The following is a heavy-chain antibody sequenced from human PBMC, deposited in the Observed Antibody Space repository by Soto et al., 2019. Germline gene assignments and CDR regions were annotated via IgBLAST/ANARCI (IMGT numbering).Heavy chain of an antibody. D-gene: IGHD3-22*01. Sequence: SVKVSCKASGGTFSSYAISWVRQAPGQGLEWMGGIIPIFGTANYAQKFQGRVTITADESTSTAYMELSSLRSEDTAVYYCARNKMYYDNSGDYSLDGFDIWGQGTMVTVSS. V-gene: IGHV1-69*13. J-gene: IGHJ3*02. CDR1: GGTFSSYA. CDR2: IIPIFGTA. CDR3: ARNKMYYDNSGDYSLDGFDI.